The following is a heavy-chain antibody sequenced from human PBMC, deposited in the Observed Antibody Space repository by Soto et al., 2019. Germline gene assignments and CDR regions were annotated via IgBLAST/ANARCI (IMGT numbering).Heavy chain of an antibody. J-gene: IGHJ4*02. CDR3: ARDRGADVDY. V-gene: IGHV3-48*01. CDR2: ISSSSSTI. D-gene: IGHD3-10*01. Sequence: EVQLVESGGGLGQPGGSLRLSCAASGFTFSSYSMNWVRQAPGKGLEWVSYISSSSSTIYYADSVKGRFTISRDNAKNSLYLRVNSLRAEDTAVNYCARDRGADVDYWGQGTLVTVSS. CDR1: GFTFSSYS.